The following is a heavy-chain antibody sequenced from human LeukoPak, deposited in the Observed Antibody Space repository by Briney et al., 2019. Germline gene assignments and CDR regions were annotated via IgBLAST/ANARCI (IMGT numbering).Heavy chain of an antibody. CDR1: GFTFSTYW. J-gene: IGHJ4*02. CDR3: AKGKSGYSGHTIFSY. CDR2: ISGSAGST. V-gene: IGHV3-23*01. D-gene: IGHD5-12*01. Sequence: GGSLRLSCAASGFTFSTYWMTWVRQAPGKGLEWVSAISGSAGSTYYADSVKGRFTISRDNSKNTLSLQMNSLRVEDRAVYYCAKGKSGYSGHTIFSYWGQRTLVTVCS.